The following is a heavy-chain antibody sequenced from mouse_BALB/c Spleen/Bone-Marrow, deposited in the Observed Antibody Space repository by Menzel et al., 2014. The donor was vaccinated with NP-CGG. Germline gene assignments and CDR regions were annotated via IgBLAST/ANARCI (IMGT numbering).Heavy chain of an antibody. D-gene: IGHD2-14*01. V-gene: IGHV1-9*01. CDR2: ILPGSAIT. Sequence: QVQLKESGAELMKPGTSVKISCKATGYTFSSYWIEWVKQRPGLGLEWIGEILPGSAITNYNEKFKGKATFTADTSSNTAYMQLSSLTSEDSAVYYCARRYFYSMDYWGQGTSVTVSS. J-gene: IGHJ4*01. CDR3: ARRYFYSMDY. CDR1: GYTFSSYW.